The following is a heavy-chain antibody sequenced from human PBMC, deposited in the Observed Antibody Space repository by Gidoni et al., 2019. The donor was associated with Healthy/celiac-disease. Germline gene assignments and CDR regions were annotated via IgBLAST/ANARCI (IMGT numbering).Heavy chain of an antibody. CDR1: GFSLSTSGVV. V-gene: IGHV2-5*02. CDR3: AHAAFWYNWNYWDRVGYYFDY. D-gene: IGHD1-7*01. CDR2: IYWDDDK. Sequence: QITLKESGPTLVKPTQTLTLTCTFSGFSLSTSGVVVGWIRQPPGKALEWLALIYWDDDKRYSPSLKSRLTITKDTSKNQVVLTMTNMDPVDTATYYCAHAAFWYNWNYWDRVGYYFDYWGQGTLVTVSS. J-gene: IGHJ4*02.